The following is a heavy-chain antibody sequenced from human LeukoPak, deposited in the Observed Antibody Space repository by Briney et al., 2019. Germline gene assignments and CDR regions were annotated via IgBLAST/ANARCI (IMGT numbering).Heavy chain of an antibody. J-gene: IGHJ4*02. CDR1: GFTFTNYW. V-gene: IGHV3-7*01. CDR3: ARDRLWSRERDDF. CDR2: IKNDGSEQ. Sequence: GGSLRLSCAASGFTFTNYWMFWVRQAPGKGLEWVANIKNDGSEQYYLDSVKGRFTISRDNAKNSLYLQMNSLRAEDTSVYYRARDRLWSRERDDFWGQGTLVTVSS. D-gene: IGHD5-24*01.